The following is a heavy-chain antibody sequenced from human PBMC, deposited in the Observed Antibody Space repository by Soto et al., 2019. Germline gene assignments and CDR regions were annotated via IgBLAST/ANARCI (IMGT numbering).Heavy chain of an antibody. J-gene: IGHJ4*02. Sequence: QVQLVQSGADVKKPGASVKVSCKASGYTYTSNGISWERQAPGQGLEGMGWISAYNGNTNYAQKLQGRVTMSTDTSTSTACMELRSLRSDDTAVYYCARVSRSGYCSGGSCYFPYYFDYWGQGTLVTVCS. CDR3: ARVSRSGYCSGGSCYFPYYFDY. CDR2: ISAYNGNT. D-gene: IGHD2-15*01. CDR1: GYTYTSNG. V-gene: IGHV1-18*01.